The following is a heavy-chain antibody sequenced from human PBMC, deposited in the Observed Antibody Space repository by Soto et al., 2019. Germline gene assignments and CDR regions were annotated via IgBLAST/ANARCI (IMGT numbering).Heavy chain of an antibody. J-gene: IGHJ4*02. CDR2: ISSSSSTI. V-gene: IGHV3-48*01. Sequence: GGSLRLSCAASGFTFSSYSMNWVRQAPGKGLEWVSYISSSSSTIYYADSVKGRFTISRDNAKNSLYLQMNSLRAEDTAVYYCARDVNPVTTPFDYWGQGTLVTVSS. CDR3: ARDVNPVTTPFDY. D-gene: IGHD4-4*01. CDR1: GFTFSSYS.